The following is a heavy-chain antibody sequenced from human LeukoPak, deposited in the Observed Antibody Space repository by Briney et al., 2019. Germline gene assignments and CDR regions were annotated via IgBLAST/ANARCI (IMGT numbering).Heavy chain of an antibody. J-gene: IGHJ3*02. CDR3: ARDLGSSPADDAFDI. V-gene: IGHV1-18*01. CDR2: ISAYNGNT. CDR1: GGTFSNYA. Sequence: GASVKVSCKASGGTFSNYAISWVRQAPGQGLEWMGWISAYNGNTNYAQKLQGRVTMTTDTSTSTAYMELRSLRSDDTAVYYCARDLGSSPADDAFDIWGQGTMVTVSS. D-gene: IGHD6-13*01.